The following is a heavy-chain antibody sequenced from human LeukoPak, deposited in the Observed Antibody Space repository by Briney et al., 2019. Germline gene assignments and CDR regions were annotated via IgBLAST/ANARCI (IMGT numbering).Heavy chain of an antibody. V-gene: IGHV3-66*04. CDR2: IYGDETT. Sequence: GGSLRLSCAAPGFTVSTSYMSWVRQTPGKGLEWVSIIYGDETTYYPDSVKGRFTISRDNSKSTLYLQMNSLRADDTAVYYCARLGYGSSWGERYYFDYWGQGTLVTVSS. D-gene: IGHD6-13*01. CDR3: ARLGYGSSWGERYYFDY. CDR1: GFTVSTSY. J-gene: IGHJ4*02.